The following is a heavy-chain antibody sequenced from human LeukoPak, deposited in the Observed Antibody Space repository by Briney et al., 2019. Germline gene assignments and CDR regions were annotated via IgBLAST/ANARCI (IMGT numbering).Heavy chain of an antibody. CDR2: ISSSSSYI. Sequence: AGGSLRLSCAASGFIFSSYSMNWVRQAPGKGLEWVSSISSSSSYIYYADSVKGRFTISRDNAKNSLYLQMNSLRAEDTAVYYCATYMVRGATYYFDYWGQGTLVTVSS. CDR3: ATYMVRGATYYFDY. V-gene: IGHV3-21*01. CDR1: GFIFSSYS. J-gene: IGHJ4*02. D-gene: IGHD3-10*01.